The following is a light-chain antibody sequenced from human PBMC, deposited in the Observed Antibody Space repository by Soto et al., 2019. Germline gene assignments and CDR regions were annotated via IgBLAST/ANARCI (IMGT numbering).Light chain of an antibody. J-gene: IGLJ1*01. CDR3: SSYTKTDTLV. CDR1: SSDVADYNY. V-gene: IGLV2-14*01. Sequence: QSLLAHPASLSGSPGQSITISCTGASSDVADYNYVSWYQQHPGEAPKLLIHEVTNRPSGVSNRFSGSKSGNMASLTISGLQAEDEADYYCSSYTKTDTLVFGGGTKVTVL. CDR2: EVT.